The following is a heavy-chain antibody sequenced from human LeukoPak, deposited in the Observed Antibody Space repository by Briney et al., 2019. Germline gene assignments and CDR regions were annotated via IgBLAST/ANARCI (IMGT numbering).Heavy chain of an antibody. D-gene: IGHD3-3*02. CDR3: ARVIRGAFDI. Sequence: SDTLSLTCAVYGGSFSGYYWSWLRQPPGKGLEWIGEINHSESTNYNPSLKSRVTISIDTSKNQFSLNLSSVTAADTAVYYCARVIRGAFDIWGQGTMVTVSS. CDR1: GGSFSGYY. V-gene: IGHV4-34*01. J-gene: IGHJ3*02. CDR2: INHSEST.